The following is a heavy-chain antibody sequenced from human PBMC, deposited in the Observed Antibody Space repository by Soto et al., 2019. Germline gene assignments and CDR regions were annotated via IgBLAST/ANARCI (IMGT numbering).Heavy chain of an antibody. CDR3: ARGSGRYYRVFDY. CDR1: GGSISSGGYY. V-gene: IGHV4-31*03. J-gene: IGHJ4*02. D-gene: IGHD3-10*01. CDR2: IYYSGTT. Sequence: QVQLQESGPGLVKPSQTLSLTCTVSGGSISSGGYYWSWIRQHPGKGLEWIGYIYYSGTTYYNPSLNSGVTISVDTSKNQFALKLSSVTAADTAVYYCARGSGRYYRVFDYWGQGTLVTVSS.